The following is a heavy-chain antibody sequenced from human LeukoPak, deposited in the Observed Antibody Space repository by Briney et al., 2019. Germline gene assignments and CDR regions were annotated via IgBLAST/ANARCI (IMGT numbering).Heavy chain of an antibody. CDR1: GGSISSYY. CDR3: AREGLYCSGGSCHGWFDP. Sequence: SETLSLTCTVSGGSISSYYWSWIRQPPRKGLEWIGSIYYSGSTNYNPSLKSRVTISVDTSKNQFSLKLSSVTAADTAVYYCAREGLYCSGGSCHGWFDPWGQGTLVTVSS. D-gene: IGHD2-15*01. CDR2: IYYSGST. V-gene: IGHV4-59*01. J-gene: IGHJ5*02.